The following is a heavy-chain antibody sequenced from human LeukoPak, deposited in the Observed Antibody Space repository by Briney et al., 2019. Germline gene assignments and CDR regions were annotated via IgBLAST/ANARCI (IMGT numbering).Heavy chain of an antibody. V-gene: IGHV3-23*01. D-gene: IGHD2-2*01. Sequence: GRSLRLSCAASGFTFSSYAMSWARQAPGKGLEWVSGISGSGGSTYYADSVKGRFTISRDNSKNTLYLQMNSLRAEDTAVYYCAKGPQSTYYYYMDVWGKGTTVTVSS. CDR3: AKGPQSTYYYYMDV. CDR2: ISGSGGST. J-gene: IGHJ6*03. CDR1: GFTFSSYA.